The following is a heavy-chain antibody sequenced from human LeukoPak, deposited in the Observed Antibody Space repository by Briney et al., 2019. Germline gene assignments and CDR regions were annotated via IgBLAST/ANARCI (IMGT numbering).Heavy chain of an antibody. CDR2: IYYSGST. Sequence: SETLSLTCTVSGGSISSSSYYWGWIRQPPGKGLEWIGSIYYSGSTYYNPSLKSRVTISVDTSKNQFSLKLSSVTAADTAVYYCARGSPYDYVWGSYTDWGQGTLVTVSS. CDR3: ARGSPYDYVWGSYTD. V-gene: IGHV4-39*07. CDR1: GGSISSSSYY. J-gene: IGHJ4*02. D-gene: IGHD3-16*01.